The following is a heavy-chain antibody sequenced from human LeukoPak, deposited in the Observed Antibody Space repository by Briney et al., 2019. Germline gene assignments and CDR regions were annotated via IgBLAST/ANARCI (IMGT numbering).Heavy chain of an antibody. CDR3: ARGGNRFGGFYFDY. CDR1: AFSLSSGGHY. J-gene: IGHJ4*02. D-gene: IGHD3-10*01. V-gene: IGHV4-31*02. CDR2: IHRSGSS. Sequence: SQTLSLTCTVSAFSLSSGGHYWAWIRQLPGKGLESIGIIHRSGSSRHNPSLKDRVAISVDASRKQFALRLSSVTAADTAIYYCARGGNRFGGFYFDYWGQGIQVIVSS.